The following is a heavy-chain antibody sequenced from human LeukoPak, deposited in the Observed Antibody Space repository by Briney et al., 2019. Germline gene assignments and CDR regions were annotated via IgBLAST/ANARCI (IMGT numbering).Heavy chain of an antibody. J-gene: IGHJ6*02. V-gene: IGHV3-66*01. Sequence: GGFLRLSCAASGFTVGSNYMSWVRQAPGKGLEWVSVIYSAGTTYYADSVRGRSSISRDSSNNTVSLQMNSLRAEDTAVYYCVRDGAYSSSWYRKKDGIDVWGQGTTVTVSS. CDR1: GFTVGSNY. CDR3: VRDGAYSSSWYRKKDGIDV. D-gene: IGHD6-13*01. CDR2: IYSAGTT.